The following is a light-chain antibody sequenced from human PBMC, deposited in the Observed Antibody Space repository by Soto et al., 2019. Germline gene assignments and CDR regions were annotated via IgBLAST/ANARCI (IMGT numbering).Light chain of an antibody. Sequence: QSALTQPPSVSGSPGQSVTISCTGTSSDVGSYNRVSWYQQPPGTAPKLMIYEVTNRPSGVPDRFSGSKSGNTASLTISGLQAEDEADYYCGSFTSSSTLVFGGGTKLTLL. CDR2: EVT. V-gene: IGLV2-18*02. CDR3: GSFTSSSTLV. CDR1: SSDVGSYNR. J-gene: IGLJ2*01.